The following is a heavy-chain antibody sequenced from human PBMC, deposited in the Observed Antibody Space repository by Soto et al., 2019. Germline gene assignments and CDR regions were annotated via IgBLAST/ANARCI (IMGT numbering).Heavy chain of an antibody. V-gene: IGHV3-23*01. CDR2: ISGSGRKT. CDR1: GFTFSSHA. D-gene: IGHD3-10*01. J-gene: IGHJ6*02. Sequence: EVQLLESGGGLVQPGGSLRLSCAASGFTFSSHAMNWVRQAPGKGLEWVSGISGSGRKTYYADSVKGRFTIFRDTSKNTVYLQMNSLRAEDPALYYCAKDVSVASVVIAVGRAPMDVWGQGTTVIVSS. CDR3: AKDVSVASVVIAVGRAPMDV.